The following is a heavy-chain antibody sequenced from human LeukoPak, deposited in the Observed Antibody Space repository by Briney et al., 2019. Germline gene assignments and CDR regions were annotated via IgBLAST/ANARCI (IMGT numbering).Heavy chain of an antibody. D-gene: IGHD3-9*01. CDR3: ARDLSHTIFCANFDY. V-gene: IGHV1-18*01. CDR2: ISSYNGTI. CDR1: GYTFTGYH. J-gene: IGHJ4*02. Sequence: GSLKVSCKASGYTFTGYHMHWVRQAPGQGLEWMGWISSYNGTINYAQNLQGRVTMTADTSTSTAYMELRSLRSDDTAVYYCARDLSHTIFCANFDYWGQGTLVTVSS.